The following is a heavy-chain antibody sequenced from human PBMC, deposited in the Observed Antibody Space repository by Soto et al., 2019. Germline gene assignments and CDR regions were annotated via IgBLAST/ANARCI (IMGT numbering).Heavy chain of an antibody. V-gene: IGHV4-59*01. Sequence: SETLSLTCAVSGVSINSYFWSWVRQPPGKGLEWIGHISNRGRTNYNPSLKSRVAISVDESENQFSLKVNSVTAGDTAVYYCARAESSSSEGFDSWGRGTLVTSPQ. CDR3: ARAESSSSEGFDS. D-gene: IGHD6-6*01. CDR1: GVSINSYF. CDR2: ISNRGRT. J-gene: IGHJ4*02.